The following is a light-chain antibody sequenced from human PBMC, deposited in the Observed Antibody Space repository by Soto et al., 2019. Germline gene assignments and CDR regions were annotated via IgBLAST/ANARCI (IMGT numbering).Light chain of an antibody. CDR3: SSYAGSTTFYV. CDR2: EGS. V-gene: IGLV2-23*01. Sequence: QSALTQPASVSGSPGQSITISCSGTTSDVGTFGLVSWFQQHPGKAPKLMIYEGSKWPAGVSKRFSGSKSGDTASLTISGLQAEDEADYYCSSYAGSTTFYVFGTGTKVTVL. CDR1: TSDVGTFGL. J-gene: IGLJ1*01.